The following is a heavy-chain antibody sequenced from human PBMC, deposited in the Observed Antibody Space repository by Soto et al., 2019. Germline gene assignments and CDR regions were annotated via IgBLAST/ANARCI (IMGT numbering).Heavy chain of an antibody. V-gene: IGHV4-4*02. CDR3: LVGPSYTFDH. D-gene: IGHD2-2*02. CDR1: GGSFTSNNW. Sequence: SETLSLTCAVSGGSFTSNNWWTWVRQPPGQGLEWIGEIYRTGSTNYNPSLKSRVTISLDKSENQFSLKVTSLTAADTAVYYCLVGPSYTFDHWGQGTLVTVSS. J-gene: IGHJ4*02. CDR2: IYRTGST.